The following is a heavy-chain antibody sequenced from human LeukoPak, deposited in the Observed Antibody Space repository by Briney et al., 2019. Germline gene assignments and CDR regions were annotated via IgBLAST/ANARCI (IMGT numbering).Heavy chain of an antibody. CDR3: ARSRATTAGDYFDY. V-gene: IGHV3-20*04. Sequence: GGSLRLSCAASGFTFDDYGMSWVRQAPGKGLEWVSGINWNGGSTGYADSVKGRFTISRDNAKNSLYLQMNSLRAEDTALYYCARSRATTAGDYFDYWGQGTLVTVSS. J-gene: IGHJ4*02. CDR2: INWNGGST. CDR1: GFTFDDYG. D-gene: IGHD1-26*01.